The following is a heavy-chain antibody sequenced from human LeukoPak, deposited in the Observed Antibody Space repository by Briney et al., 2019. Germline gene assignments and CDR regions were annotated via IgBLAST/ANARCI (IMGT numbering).Heavy chain of an antibody. CDR3: ARARGHSGYDLPDS. Sequence: GGSLRPSCAVSGFLPSTYGMTWVRQAPGKGLEWVSGISGSGGYKYYADSVKGRFTISRDNSKGTVSLEMNRLRVEGTAVYYCARARGHSGYDLPDSWGQGTLVTVSP. CDR1: GFLPSTYG. CDR2: ISGSGGYK. V-gene: IGHV3-23*01. D-gene: IGHD5-12*01. J-gene: IGHJ4*02.